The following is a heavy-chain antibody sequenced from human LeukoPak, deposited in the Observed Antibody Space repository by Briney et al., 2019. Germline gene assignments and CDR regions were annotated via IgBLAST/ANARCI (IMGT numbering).Heavy chain of an antibody. Sequence: GESLKISCKGSGYSFTSYWIGWLRQMPGKGLEWMGIIYPGDSDTRYSPSFQGQVTISADKSISTAYLQWSSLKASDTAMYYCARSMATTDDAFDIWGQGTMVTVSS. CDR2: IYPGDSDT. CDR1: GYSFTSYW. V-gene: IGHV5-51*01. D-gene: IGHD5-24*01. CDR3: ARSMATTDDAFDI. J-gene: IGHJ3*02.